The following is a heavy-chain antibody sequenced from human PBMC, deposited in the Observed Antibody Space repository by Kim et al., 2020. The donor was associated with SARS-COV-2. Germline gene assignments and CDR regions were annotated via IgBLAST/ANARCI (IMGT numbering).Heavy chain of an antibody. CDR1: GFTFSSYA. Sequence: GGSLRLSCAASGFTFSSYAMSWVRQAPGKGLEWVSAISGSGGSTYYADSVKGRFTISRDNSKNTLYLQMNSLRAEDTAVYYCANGWELKSHYYYGMDVWGQGTTVTVSS. D-gene: IGHD1-26*01. CDR3: ANGWELKSHYYYGMDV. V-gene: IGHV3-23*01. CDR2: ISGSGGST. J-gene: IGHJ6*02.